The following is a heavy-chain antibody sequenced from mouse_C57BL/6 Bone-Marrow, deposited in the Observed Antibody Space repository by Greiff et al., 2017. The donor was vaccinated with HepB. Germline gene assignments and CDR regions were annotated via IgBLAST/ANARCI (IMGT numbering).Heavy chain of an antibody. CDR1: GYTFTSYW. CDR2: INPSSGYT. Sequence: VQLQESGAELAKPGASVKLSCKASGYTFTSYWMHWVKQRPGQGLEWIGYINPSSGYTKYNQKFKDKATLPADKSSSTADMQLSSLTYDDSAVYYCSRTEGSFYAMDYWGQGTSVTVSS. CDR3: SRTEGSFYAMDY. V-gene: IGHV1-7*01. J-gene: IGHJ4*01.